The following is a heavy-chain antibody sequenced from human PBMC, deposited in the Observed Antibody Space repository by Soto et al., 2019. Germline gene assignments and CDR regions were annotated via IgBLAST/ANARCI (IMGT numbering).Heavy chain of an antibody. D-gene: IGHD3-10*01. CDR3: TRDFMARARDSNWFAP. J-gene: IGHJ5*02. Sequence: PVGSLRLSCAASGFIFSSYWMHWVRQAPGKGPVWVARINGDGRNTRYTDSVKGRFTISRDNAKNTLYLQMDSLRAEDTAVYYCTRDFMARARDSNWFAPWGQGTVVTVSS. CDR1: GFIFSSYW. V-gene: IGHV3-74*01. CDR2: INGDGRNT.